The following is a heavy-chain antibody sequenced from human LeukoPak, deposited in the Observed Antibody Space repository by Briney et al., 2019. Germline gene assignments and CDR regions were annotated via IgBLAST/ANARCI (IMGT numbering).Heavy chain of an antibody. Sequence: GGSLRLSCAASGFTFSTYRMNWVRQAPGKGLEWLSYISSGSNTIFYADSVKGRFTIPRDNAKNSLFLQVNSLRDEDTAVYYCARGSYYAPYYFDYWGQGTLVTVSS. CDR3: ARGSYYAPYYFDY. J-gene: IGHJ4*02. V-gene: IGHV3-48*02. CDR2: ISSGSNTI. CDR1: GFTFSTYR. D-gene: IGHD1-26*01.